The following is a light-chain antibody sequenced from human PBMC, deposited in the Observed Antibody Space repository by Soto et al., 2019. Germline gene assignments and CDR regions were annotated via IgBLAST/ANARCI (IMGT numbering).Light chain of an antibody. Sequence: SFLALPPSASGSPGQSVTISGTGTSSDVGGYKYVSWYQQHPGKAPKLMIYEVSKRPSGVPDRFSGSKSGNTASLTVSGIQAEDEADYYCSSYAGSNTDYVFGTGTKATVL. CDR1: SSDVGGYKY. V-gene: IGLV2-8*01. J-gene: IGLJ1*01. CDR2: EVS. CDR3: SSYAGSNTDYV.